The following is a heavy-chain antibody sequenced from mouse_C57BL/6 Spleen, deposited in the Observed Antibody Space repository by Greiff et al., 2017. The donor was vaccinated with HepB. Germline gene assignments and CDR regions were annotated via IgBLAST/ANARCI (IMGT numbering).Heavy chain of an antibody. D-gene: IGHD2-2*01. Sequence: EVHLVESGEGLVKPGGSLKLSCAASGFTFSSYAMSWVRQTPEKRLEWVAYISSGGDYIYYADTVKGRFTISRDNARNTLYLQMSSLKSEDTAMYYCTRDYGYYWYFDVWGTGTTVTVSS. CDR2: ISSGGDYI. CDR3: TRDYGYYWYFDV. V-gene: IGHV5-9-1*02. CDR1: GFTFSSYA. J-gene: IGHJ1*03.